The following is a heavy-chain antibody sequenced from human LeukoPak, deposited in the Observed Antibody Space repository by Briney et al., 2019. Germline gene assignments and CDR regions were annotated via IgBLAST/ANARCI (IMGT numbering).Heavy chain of an antibody. CDR3: ATGGAYDGNTYYWYLNY. D-gene: IGHD3-22*01. Sequence: ASVTVSCKFSGYILSQVSIHWVRQTPGKGLEWMGGFDPEEVETIDAPNFQGRLTMTEDRSTDTAYLELNSLTSDDTAVYYCATGGAYDGNTYYWYLNYWGQGTLVTVSS. V-gene: IGHV1-24*01. CDR2: FDPEEVET. CDR1: GYILSQVS. J-gene: IGHJ4*01.